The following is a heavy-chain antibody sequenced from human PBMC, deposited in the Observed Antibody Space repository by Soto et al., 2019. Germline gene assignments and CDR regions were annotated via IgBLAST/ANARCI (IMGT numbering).Heavy chain of an antibody. CDR1: GESSSTYY. D-gene: IGHD2-15*01. J-gene: IGHJ5*02. CDR3: ARSFCSDSVSCNWFDP. CDR2: INYSGRT. Sequence: SETLSVTGSVSGESSSTYYWGWIRQPPGKGLEWIGYINYSGRTNHNPSLKSRVTTSVDTSKNQFSLKLSSVTAADTAVYYCARSFCSDSVSCNWFDPWGQGTLVTVSS. V-gene: IGHV4-59*01.